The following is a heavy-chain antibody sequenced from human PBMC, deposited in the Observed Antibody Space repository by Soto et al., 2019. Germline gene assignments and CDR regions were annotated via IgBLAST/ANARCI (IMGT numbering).Heavy chain of an antibody. Sequence: GGSLRLSCVASGFTFSDYNMNWVRQAPGKGLEWVSFISGRSNTIYYADSVKGRFTISRDNAKNSLYLLMNSLRAEDTAVYYCAREGDGSGFFSDFWGQGNLGTVYS. CDR2: ISGRSNTI. CDR3: AREGDGSGFFSDF. V-gene: IGHV3-48*01. J-gene: IGHJ4*02. CDR1: GFTFSDYN. D-gene: IGHD3-22*01.